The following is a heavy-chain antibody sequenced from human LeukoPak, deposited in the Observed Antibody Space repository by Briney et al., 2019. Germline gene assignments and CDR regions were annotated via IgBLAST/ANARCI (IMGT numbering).Heavy chain of an antibody. J-gene: IGHJ4*02. V-gene: IGHV3-30*03. CDR2: ISYDGSNK. CDR3: AREDYYDSGSNDY. D-gene: IGHD3-22*01. Sequence: QSGGSLRLSCAASGFTFSSYGMHWVRQAPGKGLEWVAVISYDGSNKYYADSVKGRFTISRDNSKNTLYLQMNSLRAEDTAVYYCAREDYYDSGSNDYWGQGTLVTVSS. CDR1: GFTFSSYG.